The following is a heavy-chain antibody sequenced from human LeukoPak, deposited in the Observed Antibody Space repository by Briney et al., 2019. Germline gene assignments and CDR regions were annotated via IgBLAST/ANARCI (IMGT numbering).Heavy chain of an antibody. D-gene: IGHD2-2*02. CDR1: GYTFTGYY. CDR2: INPNSGGT. V-gene: IGHV1-2*02. CDR3: ARHYCSSTSCYNNWFDP. J-gene: IGHJ5*02. Sequence: ASVKVSCKASGYTFTGYYMHWVRQAPGQGLEWMGWINPNSGGTNYAQKFQGRVTMTRDTSISTAYMELSRLRSEDTAVYYCARHYCSSTSCYNNWFDPWGQGTLVTVSS.